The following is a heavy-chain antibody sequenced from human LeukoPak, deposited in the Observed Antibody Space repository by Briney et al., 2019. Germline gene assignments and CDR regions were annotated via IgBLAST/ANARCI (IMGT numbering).Heavy chain of an antibody. J-gene: IGHJ4*02. V-gene: IGHV1-69*05. CDR3: ARDQCSGGSCYVDY. Sequence: SVKVSCKASGGTFSSYAISWVRQAPGQGLEWMGRIIPIFGTANYAQKFQGRVTITTDESTSTAYMELSSLRSEDTAVYYCARDQCSGGSCYVDYWGQGTLVSVSS. D-gene: IGHD2-15*01. CDR1: GGTFSSYA. CDR2: IIPIFGTA.